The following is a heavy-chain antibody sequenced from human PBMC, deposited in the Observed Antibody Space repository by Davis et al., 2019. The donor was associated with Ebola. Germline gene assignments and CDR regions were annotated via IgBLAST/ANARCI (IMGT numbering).Heavy chain of an antibody. D-gene: IGHD3-22*01. J-gene: IGHJ4*02. CDR2: LSYSGRNI. V-gene: IGHV3-23*01. Sequence: PGGSLRLSCAASGFTFSNYAMSWVRQAPGKGLEWVSSLSYSGRNIYYADSVKGRFTISRDNSKNTLYLQMNSLRGEDTAVYYCAKDLDNYDSSGYFDFDHWGQGTLVTVSS. CDR3: AKDLDNYDSSGYFDFDH. CDR1: GFTFSNYA.